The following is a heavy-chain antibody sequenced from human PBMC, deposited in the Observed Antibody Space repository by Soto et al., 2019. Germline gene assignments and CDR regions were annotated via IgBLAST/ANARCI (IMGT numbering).Heavy chain of an antibody. Sequence: PSETLSLTCTVSGCSISSYYWSWIRQPPGKGLEWIGYIYYSGSTNYNPSLKSRVTLSVDTSKNQFSLKLSSVTAADTAVYYCARHHVSWGQGTLVTVS. CDR2: IYYSGST. V-gene: IGHV4-59*08. J-gene: IGHJ5*02. CDR1: GCSISSYY. CDR3: ARHHVS.